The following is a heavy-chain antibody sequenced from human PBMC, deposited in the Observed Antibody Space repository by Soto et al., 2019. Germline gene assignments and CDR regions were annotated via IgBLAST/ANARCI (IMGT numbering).Heavy chain of an antibody. V-gene: IGHV3-13*01. CDR2: IGTAGDT. CDR1: GFTFSSYD. J-gene: IGHJ6*02. D-gene: IGHD2-15*01. Sequence: PGGSLRLACAASGFTFSSYDMHWVRQATGKGLEWVSAIGTAGDTYYPGSVKGRFTISRENAKNSLYLQMNSLRAEDTAVYYCARGGSPYCSGGSCRSDHDYYYGMDVWGQGTTVTVSS. CDR3: ARGGSPYCSGGSCRSDHDYYYGMDV.